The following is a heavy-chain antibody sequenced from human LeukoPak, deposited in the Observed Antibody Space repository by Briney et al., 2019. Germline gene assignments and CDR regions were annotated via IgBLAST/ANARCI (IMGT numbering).Heavy chain of an antibody. Sequence: PSETLSLTCTVSGGSISSYYWSWIRQPPGKGLEWIGYIYYSGSTYYNPSLKSRITISVDTSKNQFSLKLSSVTAADTAVYYCARNLVTVTTVSYGMDVWGQGTTVTVSS. CDR3: ARNLVTVTTVSYGMDV. V-gene: IGHV4-59*12. D-gene: IGHD4-17*01. CDR1: GGSISSYY. J-gene: IGHJ6*02. CDR2: IYYSGST.